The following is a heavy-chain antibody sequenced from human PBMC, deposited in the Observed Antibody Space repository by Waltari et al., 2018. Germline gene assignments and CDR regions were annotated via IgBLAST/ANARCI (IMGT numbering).Heavy chain of an antibody. Sequence: FVTYVVNWGRQAPGKGLEWVSSISDAGCIINYADSVKGRFTISRDNAKNTLDLQMNNLRAEDTAVYYCARGSGVYYWGQGTLVTISS. J-gene: IGHJ4*02. CDR1: FVTYV. CDR2: ISDAGCII. CDR3: ARGSGVYY. V-gene: IGHV3-23*01. D-gene: IGHD7-27*01.